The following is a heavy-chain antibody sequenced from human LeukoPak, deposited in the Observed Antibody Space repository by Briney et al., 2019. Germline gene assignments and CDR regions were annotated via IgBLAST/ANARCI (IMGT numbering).Heavy chain of an antibody. J-gene: IGHJ6*03. CDR3: ARGVKGYDSSGTYYYYYYMDV. CDR2: ISSSVTTI. D-gene: IGHD3-22*01. Sequence: GGSLRLSCAASGFTFSDYYMSWIRQAPGKGLKWVSYISSSVTTIYYADSVKGRFTISRDNAKNSLYLQMNSLRAEDTAVYFCARGVKGYDSSGTYYYYYYMDVWGKGTTVTVSS. CDR1: GFTFSDYY. V-gene: IGHV3-11*04.